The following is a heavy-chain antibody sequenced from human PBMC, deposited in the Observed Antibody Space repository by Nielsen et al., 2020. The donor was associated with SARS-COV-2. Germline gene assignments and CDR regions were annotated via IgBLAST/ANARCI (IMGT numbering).Heavy chain of an antibody. V-gene: IGHV1-2*06. CDR2: INPYSGGT. Sequence: ASVQVSCKASGYTFTDYYIHWVRQAPGQGLEWMGRINPYSGGTNYAQKFQGTVTMTSDASISTVYMELTSDDTAVYYCARARATIFGLVMSYGMDVWGQGTTVAVSS. D-gene: IGHD3/OR15-3a*01. CDR1: GYTFTDYY. J-gene: IGHJ6*02. CDR3: ARARATIFGLVMSYGMDV.